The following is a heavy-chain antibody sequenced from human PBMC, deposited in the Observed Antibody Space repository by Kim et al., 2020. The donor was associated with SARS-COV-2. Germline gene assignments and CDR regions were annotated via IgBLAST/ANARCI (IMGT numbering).Heavy chain of an antibody. J-gene: IGHJ4*02. D-gene: IGHD6-6*01. CDR3: AKDLGIRSIAARPGY. Sequence: DYGKGRFTISRDTSKNTLQLQMTSLRAEDTAVYYCAKDLGIRSIAARPGYWGQGTLVTVSS. V-gene: IGHV3-23*01.